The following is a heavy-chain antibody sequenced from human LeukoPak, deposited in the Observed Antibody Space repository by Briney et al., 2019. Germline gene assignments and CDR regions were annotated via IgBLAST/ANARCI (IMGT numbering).Heavy chain of an antibody. D-gene: IGHD3-16*01. CDR3: ARGRRGTKDY. V-gene: IGHV4-34*01. CDR2: INHSGST. CDR1: GGSFSGYY. Sequence: SETLSLTCAVYGGSFSGYYWSWIRQPPGKGLEWIGEINHSGSTNYNPSLKSRVTISVDTSKNQFSLKLSSVTVADTAVYYCARGRRGTKDYWGQGTLVTVSS. J-gene: IGHJ4*02.